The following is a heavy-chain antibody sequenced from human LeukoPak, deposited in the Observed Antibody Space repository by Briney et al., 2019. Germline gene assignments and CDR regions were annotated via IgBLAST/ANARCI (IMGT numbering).Heavy chain of an antibody. D-gene: IGHD3-22*01. V-gene: IGHV3-30*04. Sequence: GGSLRLSCAASGFTFSSYAMHWVRQAPGKGLEWVAVISYDGSNKYYADSVKGRHTISRDNSKNTLYLQMNSLRAEDTAVYYCARDTSKFHYYYDSSGYLLYWGQGTLVTVSS. CDR1: GFTFSSYA. CDR3: ARDTSKFHYYYDSSGYLLY. J-gene: IGHJ4*02. CDR2: ISYDGSNK.